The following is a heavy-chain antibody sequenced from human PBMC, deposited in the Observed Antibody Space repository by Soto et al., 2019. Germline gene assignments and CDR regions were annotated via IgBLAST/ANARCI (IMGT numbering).Heavy chain of an antibody. D-gene: IGHD3-9*01. Sequence: QVQLVQSGAEVKKPGSSVKVSCKASGGTFSSYAISWVRQAPGQGLEWMGGIIPIFGTANYAQKFQGRVTITADESTSTGYMERSSLRSEDTAVYYWARARGTYYDSLTGGNWFDPWGQGTLVTVSS. CDR3: ARARGTYYDSLTGGNWFDP. J-gene: IGHJ5*02. CDR2: IIPIFGTA. V-gene: IGHV1-69*12. CDR1: GGTFSSYA.